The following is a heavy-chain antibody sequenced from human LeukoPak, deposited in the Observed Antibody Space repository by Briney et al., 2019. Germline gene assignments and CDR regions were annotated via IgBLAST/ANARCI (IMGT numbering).Heavy chain of an antibody. CDR1: GYTFSSYG. J-gene: IGHJ3*02. CDR2: INPSGGST. CDR3: ARGHITMVRGVIMTDDAFDI. D-gene: IGHD3-10*01. V-gene: IGHV1-46*01. Sequence: ASVKVSCKASGYTFSSYGISWVRQAPGQGLEWMGIINPSGGSTSYAQKFQGRVTMTRDTSTSTVYMELSSLRSEDTAVYYCARGHITMVRGVIMTDDAFDIWGQGTMVTVSS.